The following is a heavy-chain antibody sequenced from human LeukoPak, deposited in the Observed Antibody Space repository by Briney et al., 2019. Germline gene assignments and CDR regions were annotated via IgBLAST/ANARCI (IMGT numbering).Heavy chain of an antibody. CDR1: GGSISSYY. V-gene: IGHV4-59*01. CDR3: AAGAARPDYFDY. CDR2: IYYSGST. D-gene: IGHD6-6*01. J-gene: IGHJ4*02. Sequence: PSATLSLTCTVSGGSISSYYWNWIRQPPGKGLEWIGYIYYSGSTNYNPSLKSRVTISVDTSKSQFSLNLSTVTTADTAVYYCAAGAARPDYFDYWGQGTLVAVSS.